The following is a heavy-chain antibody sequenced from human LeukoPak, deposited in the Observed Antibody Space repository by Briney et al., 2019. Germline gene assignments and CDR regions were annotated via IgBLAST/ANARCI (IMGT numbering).Heavy chain of an antibody. V-gene: IGHV1-69*13. CDR1: GGTFSSYA. CDR3: ARHINCSSTSCSRPYYYYYYMDV. J-gene: IGHJ6*03. D-gene: IGHD2-2*01. Sequence: SVKVSCKASGGTFSSYAISWVRQAPGQGLEWMGGIIPIFGTANYAQKFQGRVTITADESTSTAYMELSSLRSEDTAVYYCARHINCSSTSCSRPYYYYYYMDVWGKGTTVTVSS. CDR2: IIPIFGTA.